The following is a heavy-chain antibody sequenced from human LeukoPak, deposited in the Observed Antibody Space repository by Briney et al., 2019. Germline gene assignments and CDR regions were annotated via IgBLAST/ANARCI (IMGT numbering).Heavy chain of an antibody. Sequence: GASVTVSCTASGGTFSNYTINWVRQAPGQGHEWMGRIIPMLGMANYAQKFQGRVTITGDKSTSTAYMDLSSLRSEDTAMYYCARVGSPSTDWGAYNYGMDVWGQGTTVTVSS. CDR2: IIPMLGMA. J-gene: IGHJ6*02. CDR3: ARVGSPSTDWGAYNYGMDV. CDR1: GGTFSNYT. V-gene: IGHV1-69*02. D-gene: IGHD2-2*01.